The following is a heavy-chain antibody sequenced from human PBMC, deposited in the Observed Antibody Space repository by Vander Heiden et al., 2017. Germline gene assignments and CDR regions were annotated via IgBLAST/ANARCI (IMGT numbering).Heavy chain of an antibody. J-gene: IGHJ4*02. Sequence: QVQLVESGRGGVQSGRSLRLSCASSGFTFKTYGMHWVRQAPGKGLEWLAIIWYDGNTKDYADSVKGRFTISRDNSKNTLYLEMSSLRVEDTAIYYCARAGSDIAVAGPFDFWGQGTLVTVSS. CDR2: IWYDGNTK. D-gene: IGHD6-19*01. CDR3: ARAGSDIAVAGPFDF. V-gene: IGHV3-33*01. CDR1: GFTFKTYG.